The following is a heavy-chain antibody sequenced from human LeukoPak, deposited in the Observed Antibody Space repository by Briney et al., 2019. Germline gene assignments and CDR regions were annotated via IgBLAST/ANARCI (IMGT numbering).Heavy chain of an antibody. J-gene: IGHJ4*02. V-gene: IGHV3-23*01. D-gene: IGHD2-15*01. CDR2: RSGSGGGT. CDR1: GFTFSNSA. Sequence: PGGSLRLSCPASGFTFSNSALSWLRQARGKGLAWVSARSGSGGGTHYAGSVKGRFTISRDNSKNTLYLQMNSLRAEDTAVYYCAKEARLLPFDCWGQGALVTVSS. CDR3: AKEARLLPFDC.